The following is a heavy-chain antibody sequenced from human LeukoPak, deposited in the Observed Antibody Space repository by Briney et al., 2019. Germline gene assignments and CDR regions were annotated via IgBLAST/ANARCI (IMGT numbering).Heavy chain of an antibody. V-gene: IGHV3-30*02. J-gene: IGHJ4*02. Sequence: PGRSLRLSCAASGFTFSSYGMHWVRQAPGKGLEWVAFIRYDGSNKYYADSVKGRFTISRDNSKNTLYLQMNSLRAEDTAVYYCAIGGDSSGSHDYWGQGTLVTVSS. CDR1: GFTFSSYG. D-gene: IGHD6-19*01. CDR2: IRYDGSNK. CDR3: AIGGDSSGSHDY.